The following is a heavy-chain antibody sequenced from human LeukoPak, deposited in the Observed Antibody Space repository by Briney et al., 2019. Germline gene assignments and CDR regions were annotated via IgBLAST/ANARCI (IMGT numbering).Heavy chain of an antibody. J-gene: IGHJ4*02. Sequence: GGSLRLSCAASGFSFSSTWMTWVRQAPGKGLECVANIKPDGSEKYYVDSVKGRFTISRDNAKNSLYLQMNSLRVEDTAIYYCTGDLNHDSSGWGQGTLVTVSS. CDR3: TGDLNHDSSG. CDR2: IKPDGSEK. CDR1: GFSFSSTW. V-gene: IGHV3-7*01. D-gene: IGHD3-22*01.